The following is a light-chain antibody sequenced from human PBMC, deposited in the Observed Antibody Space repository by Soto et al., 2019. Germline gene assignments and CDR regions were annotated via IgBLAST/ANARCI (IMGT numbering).Light chain of an antibody. CDR1: QSISSN. CDR2: GVS. J-gene: IGKJ1*01. CDR3: QQHSHWPPWT. V-gene: IGKV3-15*01. Sequence: VMTQSPATLSVSPGESATLSFSAIQSISSNRVAWYQQKPGQAPRLLLFGVSNRATGIPARFSGSGSGTDFTLTISNLEPEDFAVYYCQQHSHWPPWTFGQGTKVDIK.